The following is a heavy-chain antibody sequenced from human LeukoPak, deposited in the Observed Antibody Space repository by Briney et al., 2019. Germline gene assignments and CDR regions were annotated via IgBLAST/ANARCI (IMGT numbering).Heavy chain of an antibody. J-gene: IGHJ2*01. CDR1: GYSISSGHY. CDR3: ARGIMVYAKYFDL. D-gene: IGHD2-8*01. V-gene: IGHV4-38-2*02. Sequence: SETLSLTCSVSGYSISSGHYWGWIRQPPGKGLEWIGSFYHIGSTYYNPSLKSRVTISVDTSKNQFSLKLSSVTAADTAVYYCARGIMVYAKYFDLWGRGTLVTVSS. CDR2: FYHIGST.